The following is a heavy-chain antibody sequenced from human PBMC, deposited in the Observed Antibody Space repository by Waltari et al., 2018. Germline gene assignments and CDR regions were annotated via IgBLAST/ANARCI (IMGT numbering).Heavy chain of an antibody. D-gene: IGHD2-2*01. CDR1: GGSFSGYY. CDR3: ARGRVVVVPAANRYYYYGMDV. CDR2: INHSGST. Sequence: QVQLQQWGAGLLKPSETLSLTCAVSGGSFSGYYWSWIRTPPGQGLEWIGEINHSGSTNYNPSLKSRVTISVDTSKNQFSLKLSSVTAADTAVYYCARGRVVVVPAANRYYYYGMDVWGQGTTVTVSS. V-gene: IGHV4-34*01. J-gene: IGHJ6*02.